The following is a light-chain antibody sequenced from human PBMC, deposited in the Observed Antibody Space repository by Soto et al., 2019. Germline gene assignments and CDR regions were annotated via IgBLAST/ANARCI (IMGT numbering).Light chain of an antibody. CDR3: CSYAGSRTFV. CDR1: SSDVGSYNL. CDR2: EGS. Sequence: QSVLTQPASVSGSPGQSITISCTGTSSDVGSYNLVSWYQQHPGKAPKLMIYEGSQRPSGVSNRFSGSKSGNTASLTISGLQAEDEADYYCCSYAGSRTFVFGTGTKLTVL. V-gene: IGLV2-23*03. J-gene: IGLJ1*01.